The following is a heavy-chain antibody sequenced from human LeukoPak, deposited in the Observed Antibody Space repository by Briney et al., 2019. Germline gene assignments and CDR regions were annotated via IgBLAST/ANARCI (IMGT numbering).Heavy chain of an antibody. D-gene: IGHD3-3*01. CDR1: GGTFSSYA. CDR3: ARDGPFTIFGVVNQASNWFDP. Sequence: ASVKVSCKASGGTFSSYAISWVRQAPGQGLEWMGGIIPIFGTANYAQKFQGRVTITTDESTSTAYMELSSLRSEDTAVYYCARDGPFTIFGVVNQASNWFDPWGQGTLVTVSS. J-gene: IGHJ5*02. CDR2: IIPIFGTA. V-gene: IGHV1-69*05.